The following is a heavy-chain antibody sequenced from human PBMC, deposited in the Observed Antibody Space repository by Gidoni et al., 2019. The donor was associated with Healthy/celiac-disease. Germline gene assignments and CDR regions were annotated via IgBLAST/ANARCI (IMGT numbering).Heavy chain of an antibody. CDR1: GGSVSRGSYY. D-gene: IGHD4-17*01. CDR2: IYYSGST. CDR3: ARGSHYGGNIDY. J-gene: IGHJ4*02. Sequence: QVQLQESGPGLVKPPETLSLTCTVSGGSVSRGSYYWSWIRQPPGKGLEWIGYIYYSGSTNYNPSLKSRVTISVDTSKNQFSLKLSAVTAADTAVYYCARGSHYGGNIDYWGQGTLVTVSS. V-gene: IGHV4-61*01.